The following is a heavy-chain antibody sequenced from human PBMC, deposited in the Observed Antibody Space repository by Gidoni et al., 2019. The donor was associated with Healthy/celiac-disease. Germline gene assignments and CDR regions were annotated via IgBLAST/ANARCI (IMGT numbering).Heavy chain of an antibody. J-gene: IGHJ6*02. CDR3: ARDRVIAAAGPVYYGMDV. Sequence: QVQLQESGPGLVKPSQTLSLTCPVPGVSIISGVYYWSWIRQHPGKGLEWIGYIYYSGSTYYNPSLKSRVTISVDTSKNQFSLKLSSVTAAETAVYYCARDRVIAAAGPVYYGMDVWGQGTTVTVSS. V-gene: IGHV4-31*03. D-gene: IGHD6-13*01. CDR2: IYYSGST. CDR1: GVSIISGVYY.